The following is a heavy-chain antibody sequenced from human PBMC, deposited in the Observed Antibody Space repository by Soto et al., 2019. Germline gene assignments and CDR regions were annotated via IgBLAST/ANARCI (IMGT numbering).Heavy chain of an antibody. V-gene: IGHV4-31*03. CDR2: IYYSGST. Sequence: QVQLQESGPGLVKPSQTLSLTCTVSGGSISSGGYYWSWIRQHPGKGLEWIGYIYYSGSTYYNPSRKSRVTISVDTSKNQFSLKLSSVTAADTAVYYCARLGSPGEWYYFDYWGQGTMVTASS. D-gene: IGHD3-3*01. J-gene: IGHJ4*02. CDR3: ARLGSPGEWYYFDY. CDR1: GGSISSGGYY.